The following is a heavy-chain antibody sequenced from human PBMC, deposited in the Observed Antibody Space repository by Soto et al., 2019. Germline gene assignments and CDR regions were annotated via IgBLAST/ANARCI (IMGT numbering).Heavy chain of an antibody. CDR3: ARARDGYKRQLYDFDY. V-gene: IGHV1-46*01. D-gene: IGHD2-2*02. Sequence: ASVKVSCKASGYTFTSYDIHWVRQAPGQGLEWMGIINPSGGSTSYAQKFQGRVTMTRDTSTSTVYMELSSLRSEDTAVYYCARARDGYKRQLYDFDYRGQGTLVPVSS. CDR2: INPSGGST. CDR1: GYTFTSYD. J-gene: IGHJ4*02.